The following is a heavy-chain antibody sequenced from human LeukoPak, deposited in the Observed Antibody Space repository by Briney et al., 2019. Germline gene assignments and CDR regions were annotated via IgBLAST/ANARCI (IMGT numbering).Heavy chain of an antibody. CDR3: VRQASSRAY. J-gene: IGHJ4*02. V-gene: IGHV5-51*01. CDR1: GYTFSNYW. CDR2: IYPDDSDA. Sequence: GGALEISLKGSGYTFSNYWIGWGRPLPGKGLEYMGIIYPDDSDAKYSPSFQGQVTMSVDKSVNTAYLQWSSLKASDTAMYYCVRQASSRAYWGQGTLVTVSS. D-gene: IGHD2-2*01.